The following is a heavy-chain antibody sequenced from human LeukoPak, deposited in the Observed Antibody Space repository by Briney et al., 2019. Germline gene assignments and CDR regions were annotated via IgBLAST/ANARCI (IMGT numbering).Heavy chain of an antibody. CDR1: GFTFSSYA. Sequence: PGRSLRLSCAASGFTFSSYAMHWVRQAPGKGLEWVAVISYDGSNKYYADSVKGRFTISRDNSKNTLYLQMNSLRAEDTAVYYCAKDFEWFGGAPYAFDIWGQGTMVTVSS. CDR2: ISYDGSNK. CDR3: AKDFEWFGGAPYAFDI. J-gene: IGHJ3*02. D-gene: IGHD3-10*01. V-gene: IGHV3-30*04.